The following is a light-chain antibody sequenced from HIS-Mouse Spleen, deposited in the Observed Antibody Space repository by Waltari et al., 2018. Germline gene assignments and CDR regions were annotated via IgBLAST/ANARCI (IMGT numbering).Light chain of an antibody. J-gene: IGLJ2*01. Sequence: QSVLTQPPSVSGAPGQRVTISCTGSSPNIGAGYDVHWYQQLPGTAPKLLIYGNSNRPSGVPDRFSGSKSGTSASLAITGLKAEDEADYYCQSYDSSLSGVVFGGGTKLTVL. CDR2: GNS. V-gene: IGLV1-40*01. CDR3: QSYDSSLSGVV. CDR1: SPNIGAGYD.